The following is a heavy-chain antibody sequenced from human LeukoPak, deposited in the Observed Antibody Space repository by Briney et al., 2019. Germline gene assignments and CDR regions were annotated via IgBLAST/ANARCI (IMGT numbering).Heavy chain of an antibody. CDR1: GGTFSSYA. Sequence: SVKVPCKASGGTFSSYAISWVRQAPGQGLEWMGRIIPILGIANYAQKFQGRVTITADKSTSTAYMELSSLRSEDTAVYYCARAARGSGSYSRYYYGMDVWGQGTTVTVSS. CDR3: ARAARGSGSYSRYYYGMDV. V-gene: IGHV1-69*04. J-gene: IGHJ6*02. D-gene: IGHD1-26*01. CDR2: IIPILGIA.